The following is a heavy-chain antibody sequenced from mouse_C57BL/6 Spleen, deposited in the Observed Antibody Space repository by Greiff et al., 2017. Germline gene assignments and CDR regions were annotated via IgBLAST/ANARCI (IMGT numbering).Heavy chain of an antibody. D-gene: IGHD2-4*01. Sequence: QVHVKQPGTELVKPGASVKLSCKASGYTFTSYWMHWVKQRPGQGLEWIGNINPSNGGTNYNEKFKSKATLTVDKSSSTAYMQLSSLTSEDSAVYYCARRYYDYDWFAYWGQGTLVTVSA. CDR1: GYTFTSYW. J-gene: IGHJ3*01. CDR3: ARRYYDYDWFAY. CDR2: INPSNGGT. V-gene: IGHV1-53*01.